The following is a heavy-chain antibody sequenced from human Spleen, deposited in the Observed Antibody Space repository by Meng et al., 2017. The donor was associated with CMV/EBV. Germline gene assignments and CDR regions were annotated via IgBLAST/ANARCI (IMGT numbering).Heavy chain of an antibody. J-gene: IGHJ4*02. CDR1: GFTFSSYW. Sequence: GESLKISCAASGFTFSSYWMHWVRQAPGKGLVWVSRINSDGSSTNYADSVKGRFTISRDNAKNTLYLQMNSLRAEDTAVYYCARPIAVRGKYWGQGTLVTVS. CDR2: INSDGSST. D-gene: IGHD6-19*01. V-gene: IGHV3-74*01. CDR3: ARPIAVRGKY.